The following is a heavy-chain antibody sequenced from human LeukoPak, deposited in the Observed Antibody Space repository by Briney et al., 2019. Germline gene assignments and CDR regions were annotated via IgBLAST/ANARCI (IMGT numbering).Heavy chain of an antibody. V-gene: IGHV3-23*01. J-gene: IGHJ4*02. CDR2: ISGSGGST. CDR3: AKDPGYSYGEVDY. CDR1: GFTFTSYA. D-gene: IGHD5-18*01. Sequence: GGSLRLSCAASGFTFTSYAMSWVRQAPGKGLEWVSAISGSGGSTYYADSVKGRFTISRDNSKNTLYLQMNILRAEDTAAYYCAKDPGYSYGEVDYWGQGTLVTVSS.